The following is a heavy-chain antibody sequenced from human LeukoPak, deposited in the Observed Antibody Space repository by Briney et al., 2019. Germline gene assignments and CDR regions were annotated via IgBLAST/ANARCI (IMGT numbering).Heavy chain of an antibody. CDR3: ARHRVSLVRGVSPYYYYGMDV. Sequence: PGGSLRLSCAASGFTFSAYSMNWVRQAPGKGLEWVSSISSSSSYIYYADSVKGRFTISRDNAKNSLYLQMNSLRAEDTAVYYCARHRVSLVRGVSPYYYYGMDVWGQGTTVTVSS. D-gene: IGHD3-10*01. CDR1: GFTFSAYS. V-gene: IGHV3-21*04. CDR2: ISSSSSYI. J-gene: IGHJ6*02.